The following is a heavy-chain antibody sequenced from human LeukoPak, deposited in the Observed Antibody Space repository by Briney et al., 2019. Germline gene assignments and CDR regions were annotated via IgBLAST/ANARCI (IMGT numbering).Heavy chain of an antibody. Sequence: PGGPLRLSCAASGFTFSSYSMNWVRQAPGKGLEWVSSISSSSSYIYYADSVKGRFTISRDNAKNSLYLQMNSLRAEDTAVYYCARDLVVATGVDYYYYMDVWGKGTTVTVSS. D-gene: IGHD5-12*01. CDR1: GFTFSSYS. CDR3: ARDLVVATGVDYYYYMDV. V-gene: IGHV3-21*01. J-gene: IGHJ6*03. CDR2: ISSSSSYI.